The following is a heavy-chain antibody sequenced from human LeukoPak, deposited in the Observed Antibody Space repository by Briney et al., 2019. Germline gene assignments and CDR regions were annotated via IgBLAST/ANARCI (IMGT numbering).Heavy chain of an antibody. J-gene: IGHJ5*02. CDR3: ASQGEYCSGGSCYYNWFDP. CDR2: INHSGST. CDR1: GGSFSGYY. Sequence: PSETLSLTCAVYGGSFSGYYWSWIRQPPGKGLEWIGEINHSGSTNYNPSLKSRVTISVDTSKNQFSLKLSSVTAADTAVYYCASQGEYCSGGSCYYNWFDPWGQGTLVTVSS. D-gene: IGHD2-15*01. V-gene: IGHV4-34*01.